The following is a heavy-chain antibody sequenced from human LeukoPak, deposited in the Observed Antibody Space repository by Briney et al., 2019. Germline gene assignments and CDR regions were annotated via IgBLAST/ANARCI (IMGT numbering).Heavy chain of an antibody. CDR2: INAGNGNT. D-gene: IGHD6-13*01. J-gene: IGHJ6*02. Sequence: ASVKVSCKASGYTFTSYAMHWVRQAPGQRLEWMGWINAGNGNTKYSQKFQGRVTITRDTSASTAYMELSSLRSEDTAVYYCARDRPYSSSWYVGDYYYYGMDVWGQGTTVTVSS. V-gene: IGHV1-3*01. CDR1: GYTFTSYA. CDR3: ARDRPYSSSWYVGDYYYYGMDV.